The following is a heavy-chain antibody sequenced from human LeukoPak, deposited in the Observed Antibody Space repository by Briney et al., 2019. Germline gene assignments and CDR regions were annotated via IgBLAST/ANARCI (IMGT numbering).Heavy chain of an antibody. CDR1: GGTFSSYA. CDR3: ARASGYSGDEAGYYFDY. D-gene: IGHD5-12*01. Sequence: SVKVSCKASGGTFSSYAISWVRQAPGQGLEWMGRIIPILGIANYAQKFQGRVTITADQSTSTAYMELSSLRSEDTAVYYCARASGYSGDEAGYYFDYWGQGTLVTVSS. V-gene: IGHV1-69*04. J-gene: IGHJ4*02. CDR2: IIPILGIA.